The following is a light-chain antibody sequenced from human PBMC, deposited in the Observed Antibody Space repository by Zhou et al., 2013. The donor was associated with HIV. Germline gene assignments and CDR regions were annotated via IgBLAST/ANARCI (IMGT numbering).Light chain of an antibody. J-gene: IGKJ1*01. Sequence: EVVMTQSPDTLSVSPGERVTLSCRASQSVGIHLAWYQQKPGQAPRLLIYGASSRATGIPDRFSGSGSGTDFTLTISRLEPEDFAVYYCQQYGSSPWTFGQGTKVEIK. V-gene: IGKV3-20*01. CDR2: GAS. CDR1: QSVGIH. CDR3: QQYGSSPWT.